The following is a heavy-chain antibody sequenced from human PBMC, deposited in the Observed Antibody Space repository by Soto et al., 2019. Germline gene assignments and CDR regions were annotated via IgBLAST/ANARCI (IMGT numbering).Heavy chain of an antibody. Sequence: LSLTCAVYGGSFSGYYWSWIRQPPGKGLEWIGEINHSGSTNYNPSLKSRVTISVDTSKNQFSLKLSSVTAADTAVYYCARLRTTVTIYYYYGMDVWGQGTTVTVSS. CDR3: ARLRTTVTIYYYYGMDV. CDR2: INHSGST. V-gene: IGHV4-34*01. D-gene: IGHD4-4*01. CDR1: GGSFSGYY. J-gene: IGHJ6*02.